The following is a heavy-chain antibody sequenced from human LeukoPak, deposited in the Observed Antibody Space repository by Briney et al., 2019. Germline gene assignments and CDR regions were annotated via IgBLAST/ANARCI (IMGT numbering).Heavy chain of an antibody. V-gene: IGHV3-23*01. Sequence: GGSLRLSCAASGFTFSSYAMSWVRQAPGKGLEWVSAISGSGGSTYYADSVKGRFTISRDNSKNTLYLQMNSLRAEDTAVYYCARVGPRYYYDSSGYRGSFDPWGQGTPVTVSS. J-gene: IGHJ5*02. CDR2: ISGSGGST. CDR3: ARVGPRYYYDSSGYRGSFDP. D-gene: IGHD3-22*01. CDR1: GFTFSSYA.